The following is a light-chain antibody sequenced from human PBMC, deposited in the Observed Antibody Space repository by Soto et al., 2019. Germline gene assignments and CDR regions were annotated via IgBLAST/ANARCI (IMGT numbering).Light chain of an antibody. Sequence: AIRMTQSPSSLSASTGDRVTITCRASQAISSYLAWYQQKPWKAPKLLIYAASTLQSGVPSRFSGSGSGTDFTLTISCLQSEDFATYNCQQYYSYPQPFGHGTKVDIK. CDR1: QAISSY. V-gene: IGKV1-8*01. CDR2: AAS. J-gene: IGKJ3*01. CDR3: QQYYSYPQP.